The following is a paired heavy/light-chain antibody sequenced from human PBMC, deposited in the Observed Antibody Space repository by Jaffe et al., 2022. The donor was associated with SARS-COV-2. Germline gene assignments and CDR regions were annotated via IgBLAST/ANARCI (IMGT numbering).Heavy chain of an antibody. V-gene: IGHV3-11*01. CDR1: GFTFSDYY. CDR3: AKVTLWYFDL. Sequence: QVQLVESGGGLVKPGGSLRLSCAASGFTFSDYYMSWIRQAPGKGLEWVSYISSSGSTIYYADSVKGRFTISRDNAKNSLYLQMNSLRAEDTAVYYCAKVTLWYFDLWGRGTLVTVSS. J-gene: IGHJ2*01. D-gene: IGHD5-18*01. CDR2: ISSSGSTI.
Light chain of an antibody. V-gene: IGLV3-21*02. CDR2: DDS. CDR1: NIGSKS. J-gene: IGLJ2*01. Sequence: SYVLTQPPSVSVAPGQTARITCGGNNIGSKSVHWYQQKPGQAPVLVVYDDSDRPSGIPERFSGSNSGNTATLTISRVEAGDEADYYCQVWDSSSDHHVVFGGGTKLTVL. CDR3: QVWDSSSDHHVV.